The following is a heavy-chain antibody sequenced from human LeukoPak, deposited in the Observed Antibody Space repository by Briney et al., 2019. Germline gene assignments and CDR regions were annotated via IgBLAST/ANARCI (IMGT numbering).Heavy chain of an antibody. CDR1: GYTFTSYA. CDR3: ARSSGSIAARDFDY. V-gene: IGHV1-46*01. J-gene: IGHJ4*02. Sequence: ASVKVSCKASGYTFTSYAMNWVRQAPGQGLEWMGIINPSGGSTNYAQKLQGRVTMTTDTSTSTAYMELRSLRSDDTAVYYCARSSGSIAARDFDYWGQGTLVTVSS. CDR2: INPSGGST. D-gene: IGHD6-6*01.